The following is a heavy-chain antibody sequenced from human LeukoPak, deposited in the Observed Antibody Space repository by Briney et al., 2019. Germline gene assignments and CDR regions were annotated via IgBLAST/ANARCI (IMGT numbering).Heavy chain of an antibody. CDR2: IYYSGST. D-gene: IGHD4-23*01. V-gene: IGHV4-59*08. CDR3: ARQRAATVVTPGAFDI. Sequence: SETLSLTCTVSGGSISSYYWSWIRQPPGKGLEWIGYIYYSGSTNYNPSLKSRVTISVDTSKNQFSLKLSSATAADTAVYYCARQRAATVVTPGAFDIWGQGTMVTVSS. J-gene: IGHJ3*02. CDR1: GGSISSYY.